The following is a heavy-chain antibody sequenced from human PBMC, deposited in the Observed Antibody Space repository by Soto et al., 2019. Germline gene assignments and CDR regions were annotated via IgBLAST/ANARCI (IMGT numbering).Heavy chain of an antibody. D-gene: IGHD2-15*01. CDR1: GGSISSSSYY. J-gene: IGHJ4*02. CDR3: ASHTPAISVSDH. V-gene: IGHV4-39*01. CDR2: IYYSGST. Sequence: SETLSLTCTVSGGSISSSSYYWGWIRQPPGKGLEWIGSIYYSGSTYYNPSLKSRVTISVDTSKNQFSLKLSSVTAADTAVYYCASHTPAISVSDHWGQGTLVTVSS.